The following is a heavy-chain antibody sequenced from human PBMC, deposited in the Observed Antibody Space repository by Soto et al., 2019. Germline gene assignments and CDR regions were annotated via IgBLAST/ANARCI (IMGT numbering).Heavy chain of an antibody. J-gene: IGHJ4*02. Sequence: EVQLVQSGAEVKKPGESLKISCKGSGYSFSSYWIAWVRQMRGKGLEWMGVIYPGDSDSRYSPSFQGQVTISADKSISTAYLQWSSLKASDTAMYYCARQYADYACFDYWGQGTLVTVSS. D-gene: IGHD4-17*01. CDR2: IYPGDSDS. CDR1: GYSFSSYW. V-gene: IGHV5-51*01. CDR3: ARQYADYACFDY.